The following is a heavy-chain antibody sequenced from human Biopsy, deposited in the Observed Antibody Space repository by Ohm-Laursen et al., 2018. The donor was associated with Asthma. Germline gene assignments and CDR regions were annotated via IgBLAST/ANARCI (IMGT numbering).Heavy chain of an antibody. V-gene: IGHV4-39*07. Sequence: SETLSLTCTVSGGSMSSSSYYWGWIRQPPGKGLEWIGSIYYNGRTYYNPSLKSRVSISLDTSKNQFSLRLTSVTAADTAVYYCARDRAMISETWGQGTLVTVSS. J-gene: IGHJ5*02. CDR3: ARDRAMISET. CDR2: IYYNGRT. D-gene: IGHD3-22*01. CDR1: GGSMSSSSYY.